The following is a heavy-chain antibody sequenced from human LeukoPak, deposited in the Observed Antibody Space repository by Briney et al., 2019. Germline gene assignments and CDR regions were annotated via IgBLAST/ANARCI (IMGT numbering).Heavy chain of an antibody. J-gene: IGHJ4*02. CDR3: ARGSTYYDSSGQVPFDY. CDR1: GFTFSSYS. CDR2: ISGSSSTI. D-gene: IGHD3-22*01. V-gene: IGHV3-48*01. Sequence: GGSLRLSCAVSGFTFSSYSMNWVRQAPGKGLEWGSYISGSSSTIYYADSVKGRFTISRDNGKNTLYLQMNSLRAEDTAVYYCARGSTYYDSSGQVPFDYWGQGTLVTVSS.